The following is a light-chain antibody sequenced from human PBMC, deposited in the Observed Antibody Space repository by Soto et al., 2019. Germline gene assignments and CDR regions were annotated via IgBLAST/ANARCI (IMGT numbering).Light chain of an antibody. CDR1: QSVSSY. J-gene: IGKJ1*01. Sequence: EIVLTQSPATLSLSPGERATLSCRASQSVSSYLAWYQQKPGQAPRLLIYGASSRATGIPARFSGSGSGTDFTLTISSLEPEDFAVYYCQQRSSWPRTFGQGTKVEI. CDR3: QQRSSWPRT. V-gene: IGKV3-11*01. CDR2: GAS.